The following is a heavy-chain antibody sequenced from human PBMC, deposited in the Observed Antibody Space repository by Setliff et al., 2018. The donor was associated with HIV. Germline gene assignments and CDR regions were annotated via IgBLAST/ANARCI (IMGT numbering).Heavy chain of an antibody. V-gene: IGHV1-18*01. Sequence: GASVKVSCKASGYTFTGYGISWVRQAPGQGLEWMGWISAYNGSTSYAQKFQGRVTMTRDTSTSTVYMELSSLRSEDTAVYYCAREGPPHDSSGQSLDYWGQGTLVTVSS. J-gene: IGHJ4*02. D-gene: IGHD3-22*01. CDR2: ISAYNGST. CDR3: AREGPPHDSSGQSLDY. CDR1: GYTFTGYG.